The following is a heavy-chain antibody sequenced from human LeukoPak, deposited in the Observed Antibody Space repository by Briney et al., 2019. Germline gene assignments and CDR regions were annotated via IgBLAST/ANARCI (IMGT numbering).Heavy chain of an antibody. CDR1: GGSISSYY. V-gene: IGHV4-59*01. D-gene: IGHD1-26*01. CDR3: ARKVELSDAFDI. Sequence: PSETLSLTCTVSGGSISSYYWSWIRQPPGKGLEWIGYIYYSGSTNYNPSLKSRVTISVDTSKNQFSLKLSSVTAADTAVSYCARKVELSDAFDIWGQGTMVTVSS. CDR2: IYYSGST. J-gene: IGHJ3*02.